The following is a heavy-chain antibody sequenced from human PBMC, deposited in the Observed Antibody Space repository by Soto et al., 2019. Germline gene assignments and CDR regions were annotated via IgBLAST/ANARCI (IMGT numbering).Heavy chain of an antibody. CDR3: ARQIEYSGYDFSFGY. CDR2: ISSSSSYI. V-gene: IGHV3-21*01. J-gene: IGHJ4*02. D-gene: IGHD5-12*01. CDR1: GFTFSSYS. Sequence: GGSLRLSCAASGFTFSSYSMNWVRQAPGKGLEWVSSISSSSSYIYYADSVKGRFTISRDNAKNSLYLQMNSLRAEDTAVYYCARQIEYSGYDFSFGYWGQGTLVTVSS.